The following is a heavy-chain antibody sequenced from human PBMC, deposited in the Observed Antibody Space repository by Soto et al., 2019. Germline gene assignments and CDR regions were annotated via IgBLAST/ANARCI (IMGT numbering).Heavy chain of an antibody. J-gene: IGHJ4*02. V-gene: IGHV3-21*01. D-gene: IGHD4-4*01. CDR3: ARDEPYSNAIDY. Sequence: PGGSLRLSCAASGFTFSSYSMNWVRQAPGKGLEWVSSISSSSSYIYYADSVKGRFTISRDNAKNSLYLQMNSLRAEDTAVYYCARDEPYSNAIDYWGQGTLVTVSS. CDR1: GFTFSSYS. CDR2: ISSSSSYI.